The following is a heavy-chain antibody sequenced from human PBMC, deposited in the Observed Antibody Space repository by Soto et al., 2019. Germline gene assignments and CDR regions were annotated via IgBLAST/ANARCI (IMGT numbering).Heavy chain of an antibody. V-gene: IGHV4-59*01. Sequence: PSETLSLTCTVSGGSISSYYWSWIRQPPGKGLEWIGYIYYSGSTNYNPSLKSRVTISVDTSKNQFSLKLSSVTAADTAVYYCARALHFRGYFDYWGQGTLVTVSS. CDR3: ARALHFRGYFDY. CDR1: GGSISSYY. CDR2: IYYSGST. J-gene: IGHJ4*02. D-gene: IGHD3-3*02.